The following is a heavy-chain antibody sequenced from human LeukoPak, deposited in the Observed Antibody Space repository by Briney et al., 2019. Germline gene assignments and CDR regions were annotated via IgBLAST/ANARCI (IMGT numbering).Heavy chain of an antibody. D-gene: IGHD3-22*01. Sequence: ASETVSCKASGYTFTGYYMHWVRQAPGQGLEWMGWINPNSGGTYYAQKFQGRLTMTRDTSISTAYMELSRLRSDDTAVYYCAREDSYDSSGYYYDYWGQGTLVTVSS. J-gene: IGHJ4*02. CDR3: AREDSYDSSGYYYDY. CDR2: INPNSGGT. CDR1: GYTFTGYY. V-gene: IGHV1-2*02.